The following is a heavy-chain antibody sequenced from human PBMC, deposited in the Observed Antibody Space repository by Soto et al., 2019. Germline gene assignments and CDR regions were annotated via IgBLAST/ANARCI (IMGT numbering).Heavy chain of an antibody. V-gene: IGHV3-30*02. CDR3: AKVPHTVVVTAMVDY. Sequence: PGGSLRLSCAASGFTFSSYGMHWVRQAPGKGLEWVAVIWYDGSNENYADSVKGRVSISRDNSKRTLYLQMNSLRAEDTAVYYCAKVPHTVVVTAMVDYWGQGTLVTVSS. D-gene: IGHD2-21*02. CDR2: IWYDGSNE. CDR1: GFTFSSYG. J-gene: IGHJ4*02.